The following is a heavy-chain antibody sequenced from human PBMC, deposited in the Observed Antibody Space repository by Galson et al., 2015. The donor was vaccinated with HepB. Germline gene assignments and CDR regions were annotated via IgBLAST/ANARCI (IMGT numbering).Heavy chain of an antibody. D-gene: IGHD6-19*01. CDR2: IYYSGST. Sequence: LSLTCTVSGGSISSYYWSWIRQPPGKGLEWIGYIYYSGSTNYNPSLKSRVTISVDTSKNQFSLKLSSVTAADTAVYYCARAGGRAYYYYGMDVWGQGTTVTVSS. V-gene: IGHV4-59*01. CDR3: ARAGGRAYYYYGMDV. J-gene: IGHJ6*02. CDR1: GGSISSYY.